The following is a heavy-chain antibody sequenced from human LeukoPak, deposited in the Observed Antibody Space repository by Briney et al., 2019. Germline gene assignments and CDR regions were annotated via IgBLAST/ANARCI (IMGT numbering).Heavy chain of an antibody. CDR1: GFTFSSYA. V-gene: IGHV3-48*04. CDR2: ISSSSFTI. Sequence: GGSLRLSCAASGFTFSSYAMSWDRQAPGKGLEWVSYISSSSFTIHYADSVKGRFTISRDNAKSSLYLQMNSLRAEDTAVYYCAREICGSDCYSTFDYWGQGALVTVSS. D-gene: IGHD2-21*02. CDR3: AREICGSDCYSTFDY. J-gene: IGHJ4*02.